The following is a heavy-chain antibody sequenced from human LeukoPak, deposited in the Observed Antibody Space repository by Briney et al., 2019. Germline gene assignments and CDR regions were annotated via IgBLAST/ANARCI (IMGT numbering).Heavy chain of an antibody. CDR3: ARGSRLGYCSSTSCYAGYFQH. V-gene: IGHV4-34*01. CDR1: GGSFSGYY. D-gene: IGHD2-2*01. J-gene: IGHJ1*01. Sequence: SETLSLTCAVYGGSFSGYYWSWIRQPPGKGLEWIGEINHSGSTNYNPSLKSRVTISVDTSKNQFSLKLGSVTAADTAVYYCARGSRLGYCSSTSCYAGYFQHWGQGTLVTVSS. CDR2: INHSGST.